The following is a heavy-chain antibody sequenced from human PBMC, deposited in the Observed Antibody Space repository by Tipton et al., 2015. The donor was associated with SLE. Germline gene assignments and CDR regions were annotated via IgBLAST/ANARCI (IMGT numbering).Heavy chain of an antibody. CDR2: MRHSGIT. D-gene: IGHD6-13*01. CDR3: ARGGGDSSSCQDFDR. CDR1: GGSISSGDYY. V-gene: IGHV4-61*08. Sequence: TLSLTCTVSGGSISSGDYYWNWIRQHPGKGLEWVGCMRHSGITNYNPSLKSRVTMSVDTSKNQLSLNLNSVTAADTAVYYCARGGGDSSSCQDFDRWGQGTLVTVSS. J-gene: IGHJ4*02.